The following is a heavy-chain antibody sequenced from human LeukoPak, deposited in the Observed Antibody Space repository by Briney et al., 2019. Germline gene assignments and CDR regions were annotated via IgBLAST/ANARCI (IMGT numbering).Heavy chain of an antibody. D-gene: IGHD5-18*01. J-gene: IGHJ4*02. CDR2: ISSSSSYI. Sequence: GGSLRLSCAVSGFTFSSYSMNWVRQAPGKGLEWVSSISSSSSYIYYADSVKGRFTISRDNAKNSLYLQMNSLRAEDTAVYYCARAAANNEFDYWGQGTLVTVSS. CDR3: ARAAANNEFDY. CDR1: GFTFSSYS. V-gene: IGHV3-21*01.